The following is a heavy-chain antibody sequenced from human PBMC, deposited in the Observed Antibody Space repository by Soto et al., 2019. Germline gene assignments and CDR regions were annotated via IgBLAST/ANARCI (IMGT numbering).Heavy chain of an antibody. CDR1: GGSFSGYY. CDR2: INHSGST. J-gene: IGHJ5*02. V-gene: IGHV4-34*01. Sequence: SETLSLTCAVYGGSFSGYYWSWIRQPPGKGLEWIGEINHSGSTNYNPSLKSRVTISVDTSKNQFSLKLSSVTAADTAVYYCARGSRQPYYDFWSGTNWLDPWGQGTLVTVYS. D-gene: IGHD3-3*01. CDR3: ARGSRQPYYDFWSGTNWLDP.